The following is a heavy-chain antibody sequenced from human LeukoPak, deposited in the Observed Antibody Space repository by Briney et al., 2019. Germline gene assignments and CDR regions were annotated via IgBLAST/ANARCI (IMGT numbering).Heavy chain of an antibody. J-gene: IGHJ5*02. V-gene: IGHV3-23*01. CDR3: AKDRASPGFNLFDP. D-gene: IGHD5-12*01. CDR1: GFSFSSYA. CDR2: ISGRGDGT. Sequence: GGSLGLSCAASGFSFSSYAMNWVRQAPGQGLEWVSGISGRGDGTYYADSVRGRSTISRDNSKNTLYLQMNRLRAGDTAVYYCAKDRASPGFNLFDPWGQGTLVTVSS.